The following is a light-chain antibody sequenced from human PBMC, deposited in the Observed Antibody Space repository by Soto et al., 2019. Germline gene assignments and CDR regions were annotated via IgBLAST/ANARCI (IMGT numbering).Light chain of an antibody. J-gene: IGKJ1*01. CDR3: QQYNNWPPTWT. V-gene: IGKV3-15*01. CDR1: QSVSNN. CDR2: AVS. Sequence: EILMTQSPATLSVSPGERATLSCRASQSVSNNLAWYQQKPGQAPRLLIYAVSSRPAGIPARFSGSGSGTEFTLPINSLQSEDFAVYYCQQYNNWPPTWTFGQGTKVEI.